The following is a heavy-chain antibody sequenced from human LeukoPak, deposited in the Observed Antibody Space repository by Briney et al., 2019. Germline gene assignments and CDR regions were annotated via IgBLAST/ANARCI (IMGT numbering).Heavy chain of an antibody. CDR2: IYYSGST. Sequence: SETLSLTCTVSGGSISSYYWSWIRQPPGKGLEWIGYIYYSGSTNYNPSLKSRVTISVDTSKNQFSLKLSSVTAADTAVYYCARDRPEGGSGNYYYYGMDVWGQGTTVTASS. V-gene: IGHV4-59*01. CDR1: GGSISSYY. D-gene: IGHD3-10*01. CDR3: ARDRPEGGSGNYYYYGMDV. J-gene: IGHJ6*02.